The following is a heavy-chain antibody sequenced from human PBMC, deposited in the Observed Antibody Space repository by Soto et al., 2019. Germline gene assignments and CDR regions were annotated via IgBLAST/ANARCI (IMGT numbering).Heavy chain of an antibody. V-gene: IGHV3-48*01. J-gene: IGHJ6*02. CDR3: ARDWDYGSGSYYKVSYYYYYGMDV. Sequence: GGSLRLSCAASGFTFSRDSMNWVRQAPGKGLEWVSYMSSGGSTIYYADSVKGRFTISRDNAKNSLYLQMNSLRAEDTAVYYCARDWDYGSGSYYKVSYYYYYGMDVWGQGTTVTVSS. CDR1: GFTFSRDS. D-gene: IGHD3-10*01. CDR2: MSSGGSTI.